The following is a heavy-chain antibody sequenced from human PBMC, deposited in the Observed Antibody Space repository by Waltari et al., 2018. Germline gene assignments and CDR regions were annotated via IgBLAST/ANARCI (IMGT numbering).Heavy chain of an antibody. CDR1: GGSFSGYY. CDR3: RILPATVTRDAFDI. V-gene: IGHV4-34*01. J-gene: IGHJ3*02. CDR2: INHSGST. D-gene: IGHD4-4*01. Sequence: QVQLQQWGAGLLKPSETLSLTCAVYGGSFSGYYWSWIRQPPGKGLEWIGEINHSGSTTYNPSLKSRVTISVDTPKSQCALKLSSVTAADTAVYYCRILPATVTRDAFDIWGQGTMVTVSS.